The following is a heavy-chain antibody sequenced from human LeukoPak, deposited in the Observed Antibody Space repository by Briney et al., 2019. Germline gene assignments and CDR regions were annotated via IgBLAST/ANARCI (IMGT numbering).Heavy chain of an antibody. CDR1: GYTVTSYG. CDR3: ARVLYGGNANFDS. J-gene: IGHJ4*02. V-gene: IGHV1-18*01. Sequence: ASVKVSCKASGYTVTSYGISWVRRAPGQGVEGRGWISAYNGNTNYEKKLQGRVTMTTATSTSTAYMELTSLRSDDTAVYYCARVLYGGNANFDSGGQGPLVTVSS. CDR2: ISAYNGNT. D-gene: IGHD4-23*01.